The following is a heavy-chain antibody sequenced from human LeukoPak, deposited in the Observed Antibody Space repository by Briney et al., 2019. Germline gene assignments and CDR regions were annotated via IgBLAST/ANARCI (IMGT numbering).Heavy chain of an antibody. Sequence: GGSLRLSCAASGFTVTGNYMSWVRQAPGKGLEWVAVISFDGTNKYYANSVQGRFIISRDNSKNTLYLQMNSLRAEDTALYYCARDMYDNGWSSFDYWGQGTLVTVSS. CDR1: GFTVTGNY. D-gene: IGHD3-10*01. V-gene: IGHV3-30-3*01. J-gene: IGHJ4*02. CDR2: ISFDGTNK. CDR3: ARDMYDNGWSSFDY.